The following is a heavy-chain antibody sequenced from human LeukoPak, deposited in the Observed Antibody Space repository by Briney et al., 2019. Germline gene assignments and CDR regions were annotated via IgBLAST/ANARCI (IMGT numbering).Heavy chain of an antibody. V-gene: IGHV3-30*03. Sequence: GGSLRLSCAASGFTFSSYAMHWVRQAPGKGLEWVAVISYDGSETYSADSVKGRFTISRDNSKNTLYLQMNSLRAEDTAVYYCARDQGGVGYWGQGTLVTVSS. CDR3: ARDQGGVGY. CDR2: ISYDGSET. CDR1: GFTFSSYA. D-gene: IGHD3-16*01. J-gene: IGHJ4*02.